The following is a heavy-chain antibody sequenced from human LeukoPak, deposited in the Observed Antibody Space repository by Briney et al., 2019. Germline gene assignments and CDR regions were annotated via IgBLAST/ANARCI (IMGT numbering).Heavy chain of an antibody. D-gene: IGHD1-1*01. CDR2: TYYRSKWSS. J-gene: IGHJ5*02. CDR1: GDSVSSSAS. CDR3: ARDADSSNEWGPFDP. V-gene: IGHV6-1*01. Sequence: SQTLLLTCAISGDSVSSSASWNWIRQSPSRGLEWLGRTYYRSKWSSDYATSVKSRITINADTSKNQFSLQLSSVTPEDTAVYYCARDADSSNEWGPFDPWGQGTLVTVSS.